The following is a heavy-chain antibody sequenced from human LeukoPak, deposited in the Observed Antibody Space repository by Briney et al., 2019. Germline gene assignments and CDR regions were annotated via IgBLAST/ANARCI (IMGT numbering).Heavy chain of an antibody. CDR1: GFTFSTYS. CDR2: ISTSSSYI. CDR3: ARWGTRDSFDI. D-gene: IGHD3-16*01. V-gene: IGHV3-21*01. Sequence: GGSLRLSCAASGFTFSTYSMNWVRQAPGKGLEWVSSISTSSSYIYYADSVKGRFTISRDNAKNSLYLQLNSLRAEDTAVYYCARWGTRDSFDIWGQGAMVTVSS. J-gene: IGHJ3*02.